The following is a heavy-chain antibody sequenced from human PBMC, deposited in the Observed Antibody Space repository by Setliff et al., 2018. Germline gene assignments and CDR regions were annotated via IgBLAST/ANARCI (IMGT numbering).Heavy chain of an antibody. CDR2: IYYSGST. Sequence: SETLSLTCTVSGGSISSSSYYWSWIRRHPGKGLEWIGYIYYSGSTNYNPSLKSRVTISVDTSKNQFSLKLSSVTAADTAVYYCAREHGYSYGQTYYYYGMDVWGQGTTVTVSS. CDR1: GGSISSSSYY. V-gene: IGHV4-61*01. D-gene: IGHD5-18*01. J-gene: IGHJ6*02. CDR3: AREHGYSYGQTYYYYGMDV.